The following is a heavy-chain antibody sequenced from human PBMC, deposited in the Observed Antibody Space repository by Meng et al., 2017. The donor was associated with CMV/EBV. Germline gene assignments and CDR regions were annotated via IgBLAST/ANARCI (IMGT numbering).Heavy chain of an antibody. J-gene: IGHJ6*02. Sequence: GGSLRLSCAASGFTFSSYWMSWVRQAPGKGLEWVANIKQDGSNKYYADSVKGRFTISRDNSKNTLYLQMNSLRAEDTAVYYCAKVVRDIVVVPAAMGMDVWGQGTTVTVSS. CDR2: IKQDGSNK. D-gene: IGHD2-2*01. V-gene: IGHV3-7*01. CDR3: AKVVRDIVVVPAAMGMDV. CDR1: GFTFSSYW.